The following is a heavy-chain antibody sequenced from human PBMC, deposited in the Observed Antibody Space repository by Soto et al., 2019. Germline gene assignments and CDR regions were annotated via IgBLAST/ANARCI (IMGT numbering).Heavy chain of an antibody. D-gene: IGHD5-12*01. J-gene: IGHJ4*02. CDR1: GGSFSGYY. CDR3: ARGRWLRSSFDY. Sequence: QVQLQQWGAGLLKPSETLSLTCAVYGGSFSGYYWSWIRQPPGKGLEWIGEINHSGSTNYNPSLTSRVTISVDPSKNQFSLELSSVTAADTAVYYCARGRWLRSSFDYWGQGTLVTVSS. CDR2: INHSGST. V-gene: IGHV4-34*01.